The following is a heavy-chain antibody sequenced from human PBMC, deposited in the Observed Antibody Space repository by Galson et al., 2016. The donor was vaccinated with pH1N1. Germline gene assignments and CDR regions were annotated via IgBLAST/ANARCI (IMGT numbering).Heavy chain of an antibody. D-gene: IGHD2-21*02. CDR3: ARPPGGVTGRVGWFDY. CDR2: IGSDRNGGST. Sequence: YMMFPTSASAFIVINNCIDYVRWAPRPPLKVVSYIGSDRNGGSTYYTNSVKSRFTISRDTSSDTFSLQMMCLSAADTAVYYCARPPGGVTGRVGWFDYWGQGTLVTVSS. J-gene: IGHJ4*02. CDR1: AFIVINNC. V-gene: IGHV3-53*01.